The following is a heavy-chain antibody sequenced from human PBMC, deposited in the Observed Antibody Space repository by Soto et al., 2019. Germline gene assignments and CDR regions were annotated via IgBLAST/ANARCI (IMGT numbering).Heavy chain of an antibody. V-gene: IGHV5-51*01. CDR3: VVYSSSSGRHFDY. CDR2: IYPGVSDT. Sequence: GESLKISCKSSGYIFSKYWIGWVRQMPGKGLEWMGIIYPGVSDTRYSPSFQGQVTISADKSITTAYLQWRSLKASDTAIYYCVVYSSSSGRHFDYWGQGTLVTVSS. D-gene: IGHD6-6*01. CDR1: GYIFSKYW. J-gene: IGHJ4*02.